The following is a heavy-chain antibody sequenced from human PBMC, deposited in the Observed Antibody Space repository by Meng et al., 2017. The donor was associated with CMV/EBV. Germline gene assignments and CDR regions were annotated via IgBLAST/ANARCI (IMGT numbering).Heavy chain of an antibody. J-gene: IGHJ6*01. V-gene: IGHV3-30-3*01. Sequence: GESLKISCAASGFTFSSYAMHWVRQAPGKGLEWVAVITYDGSNKYYADSVKGRFTISRDKSKNTLYLQMNSLRAEDTAVYYCARRESTSCYRSCGMDVWGQGTTVTVSS. D-gene: IGHD2-2*02. CDR2: ITYDGSNK. CDR1: GFTFSSYA. CDR3: ARRESTSCYRSCGMDV.